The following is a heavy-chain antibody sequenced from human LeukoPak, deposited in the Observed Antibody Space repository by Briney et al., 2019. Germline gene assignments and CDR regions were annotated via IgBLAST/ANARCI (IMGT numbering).Heavy chain of an antibody. V-gene: IGHV5-10-1*01. CDR2: INPSDSYT. CDR1: GSRFTSYW. J-gene: IGHJ6*04. CDR3: ARLAVADYYGMDV. Sequence: GASLRISFKGSGSRFTSYWISWVRRLPGKGLEWMGGINPSDSYTNYSPSFQGHVTISAEKSISTAYLQWSSLKASDTAMYYCARLAVADYYGMDVWGKGTTVTVSS. D-gene: IGHD6-19*01.